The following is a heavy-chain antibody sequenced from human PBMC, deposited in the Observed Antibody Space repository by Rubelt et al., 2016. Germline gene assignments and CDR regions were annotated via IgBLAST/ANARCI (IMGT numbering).Heavy chain of an antibody. V-gene: IGHV2-70*15. Sequence: QVTLRESGPALVKPTQTLTLTCTFSGFSLSTSGMCVSWIRQPPGKALEWLARIDWYDDKSYSTSLKTRLTISKDTSKNQVVLTMTNMDPVDTATYYCARIRPGSGGSWAYFDYWGQGTLVTVSS. CDR1: GFSLSTSGMC. J-gene: IGHJ4*02. CDR2: IDWYDDK. D-gene: IGHD2-15*01. CDR3: ARIRPGSGGSWAYFDY.